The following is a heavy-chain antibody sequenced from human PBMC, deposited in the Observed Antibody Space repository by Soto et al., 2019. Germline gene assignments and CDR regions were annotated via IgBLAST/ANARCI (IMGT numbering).Heavy chain of an antibody. V-gene: IGHV5-51*01. J-gene: IGHJ4*02. CDR1: GYSFTSYW. Sequence: GESLKISCKGSGYSFTSYWIGWVRQMPGKGLEWMGIIYPGDSDTRYSPSFQGQVTISADKSISTAYLQWSSLKASDTAMYYCARRSRGYCSGGSCHHDYWGQGTLVTVSS. D-gene: IGHD2-15*01. CDR2: IYPGDSDT. CDR3: ARRSRGYCSGGSCHHDY.